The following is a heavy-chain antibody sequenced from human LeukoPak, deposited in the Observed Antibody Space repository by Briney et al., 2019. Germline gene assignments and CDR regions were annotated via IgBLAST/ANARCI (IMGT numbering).Heavy chain of an antibody. CDR3: ARGAGGSYF. Sequence: GGPLRLSCAASGFTFSNYWMHWVRQAPGKGLVWVSRVNSDGITTTYADSVKGRFTISRDNAKNTLYLQMNSLRAEDTAVYYCARGAGGSYFWGQGTLVTVSS. CDR1: GFTFSNYW. J-gene: IGHJ4*02. CDR2: VNSDGITT. D-gene: IGHD1-26*01. V-gene: IGHV3-74*01.